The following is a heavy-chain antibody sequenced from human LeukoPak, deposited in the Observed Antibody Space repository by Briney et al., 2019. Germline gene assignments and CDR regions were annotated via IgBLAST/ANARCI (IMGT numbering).Heavy chain of an antibody. CDR2: IKSKTDGGTT. CDR1: GFTFSNVW. V-gene: IGHV3-15*01. J-gene: IGHJ5*02. D-gene: IGHD6-13*01. Sequence: GGSLRLSCAASGFTFSNVWMSWLRQAPGKGLEWGGSIKSKTDGGTTDYAAPVKGRFTSSGDDSKNTLYLQMNSLKTEDTAVYYCTTDLDSSSWYRDWFDPWGQGTLVTVSS. CDR3: TTDLDSSSWYRDWFDP.